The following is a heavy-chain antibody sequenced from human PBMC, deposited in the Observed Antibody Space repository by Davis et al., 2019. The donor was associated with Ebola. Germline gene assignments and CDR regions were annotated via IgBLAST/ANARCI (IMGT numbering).Heavy chain of an antibody. CDR2: IGSSSSII. V-gene: IGHV3-48*02. CDR1: GFTFSGYS. Sequence: GESLKISCAASGFTFSGYSMNWVRQAPGKGLEWVAYIGSSSSIIYYADSVKGRFTISRDNAKNSLYLQMNSLTDEDTAVYYCARHDDYWGQGTLVTVSS. CDR3: ARHDDY. J-gene: IGHJ4*02.